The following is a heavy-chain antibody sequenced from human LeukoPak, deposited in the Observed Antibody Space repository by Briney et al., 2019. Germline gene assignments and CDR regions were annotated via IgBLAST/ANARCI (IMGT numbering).Heavy chain of an antibody. CDR3: AKGLINSSGWSNFDY. Sequence: PGGSLRLSCAASGFTFSSYAMSWVRQAPGKGLEWVSAISGSGGSTYYADSVKGRFTISRDNSKNTLYLQMDSLRAEDTAVYYCAKGLINSSGWSNFDYWGQGTLVTVSS. D-gene: IGHD6-19*01. CDR1: GFTFSSYA. CDR2: ISGSGGST. V-gene: IGHV3-23*01. J-gene: IGHJ4*02.